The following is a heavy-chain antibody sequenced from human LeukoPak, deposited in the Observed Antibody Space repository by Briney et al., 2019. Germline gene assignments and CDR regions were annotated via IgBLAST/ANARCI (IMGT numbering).Heavy chain of an antibody. CDR1: GGSISSYY. J-gene: IGHJ6*02. Sequence: SETLSLTCTVSGGSISSYYWSWIRQPPGKGLEWIGYIYYSGSTNYNPSLKSRVTISVDTSKNQFSLKLSSVTAADTAVYYCARVKLERLHYYYGMDVWGQGTTVTVSS. V-gene: IGHV4-59*01. CDR2: IYYSGST. CDR3: ARVKLERLHYYYGMDV. D-gene: IGHD1-1*01.